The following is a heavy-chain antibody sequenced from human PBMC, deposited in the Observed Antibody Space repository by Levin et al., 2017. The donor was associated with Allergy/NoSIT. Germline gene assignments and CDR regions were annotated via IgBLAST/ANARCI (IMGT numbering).Heavy chain of an antibody. Sequence: GESLKISCSASGFTFRTYGMHWVHQAPGKGLEFVSAVSGDGGVTDYTDSVKGRFTISRDNSKNTMYIQMSSLRTEDTAVYYCVTGGAYYYAHWGQGTLVTVSS. CDR1: GFTFRTYG. CDR3: VTGGAYYYAH. D-gene: IGHD3-10*01. V-gene: IGHV3-64D*06. CDR2: VSGDGGVT. J-gene: IGHJ4*02.